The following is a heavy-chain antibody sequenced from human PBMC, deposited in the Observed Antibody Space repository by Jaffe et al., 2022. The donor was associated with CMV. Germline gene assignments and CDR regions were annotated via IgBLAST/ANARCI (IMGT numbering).Heavy chain of an antibody. CDR2: IRSKAYGGTT. V-gene: IGHV3-49*05. J-gene: IGHJ4*02. Sequence: EVQLVESGGGLVKPGRSLRLSCTASGFTFGDYAMSWFRQAPGKGLEWVGFIRSKAYGGTTEYAASVKGRFTISRDDSKSIAYLQMNSLKTEDTAVYYCTREAEITTVVTNGPFSDFDYWGQGTLVTVSS. D-gene: IGHD4-17*01. CDR1: GFTFGDYA. CDR3: TREAEITTVVTNGPFSDFDY.